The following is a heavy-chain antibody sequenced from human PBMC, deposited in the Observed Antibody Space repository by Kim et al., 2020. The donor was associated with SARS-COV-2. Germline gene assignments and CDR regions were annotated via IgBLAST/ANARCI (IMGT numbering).Heavy chain of an antibody. J-gene: IGHJ3*02. CDR2: IRRSGSDT. V-gene: IGHV3-23*01. CDR1: GFTFSDHA. CDR3: AKGGKDYYDRSGDDDGFAI. D-gene: IGHD3-22*01. Sequence: GGSLRLSCAASGFTFSDHAMTWVRQVPGKGLEWVSDIRRSGSDTYYSDPVKGRFTTSRDNAKSTLYLHMNRLRAEDTAVYYCAKGGKDYYDRSGDDDGFAIWGEETMVTVSS.